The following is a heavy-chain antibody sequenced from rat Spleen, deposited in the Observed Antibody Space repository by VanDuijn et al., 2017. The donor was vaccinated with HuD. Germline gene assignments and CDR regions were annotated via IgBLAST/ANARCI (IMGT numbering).Heavy chain of an antibody. Sequence: EVQLVESGGGLVQPGRSLKLPCAVSGFTFSNFDMAWVRQAPTKGLEWVASIRSRGGSTYYRDAVKGRFTVSRDNAKSTLYLQMDSLRSEDTATYECARQAVYSGYSPGFDYWGQGVMVTVSS. CDR2: IRSRGGST. D-gene: IGHD1-2*01. CDR1: GFTFSNFD. J-gene: IGHJ2*01. CDR3: ARQAVYSGYSPGFDY. V-gene: IGHV5-25*01.